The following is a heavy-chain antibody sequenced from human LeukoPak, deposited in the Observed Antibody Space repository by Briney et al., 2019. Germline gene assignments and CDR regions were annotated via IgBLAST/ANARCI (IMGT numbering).Heavy chain of an antibody. D-gene: IGHD6-13*01. V-gene: IGHV3-11*06. CDR2: ISSSSSYT. Sequence: GGSLRLSCAASGFTFSDYYMSWIRQAPGKGLEWVSYISSSSSYTNYADSAKGRFTISRDNAKNSLYLQMNSLRAEDTAVYYCAGYSSSWDNWFDPWGQGTLVTVSS. CDR1: GFTFSDYY. CDR3: AGYSSSWDNWFDP. J-gene: IGHJ5*02.